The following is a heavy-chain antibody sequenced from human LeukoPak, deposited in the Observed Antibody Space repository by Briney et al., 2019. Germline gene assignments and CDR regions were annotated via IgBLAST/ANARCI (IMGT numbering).Heavy chain of an antibody. V-gene: IGHV4-61*05. J-gene: IGHJ4*02. CDR3: AREGTATSFDY. Sequence: SETLSLTCTVSGGSISSSSYYWGWIRQPPGKGLEWIGYIYYSGSTNYNPSLKSRVTISLDTSKNQFSLKLTSVTAADTAVYYCAREGTATSFDYWGQGTLVTVSS. CDR2: IYYSGST. CDR1: GGSISSSSYY.